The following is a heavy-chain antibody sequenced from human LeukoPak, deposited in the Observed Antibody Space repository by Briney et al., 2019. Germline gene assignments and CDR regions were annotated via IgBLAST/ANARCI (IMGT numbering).Heavy chain of an antibody. Sequence: GGSLRLSCAASGFTFSNYAMSWVRQTPDRVLEWVASISYDGKKDFYADSVKGRFTISRDNAKNSLYLQMNSLRAEDTAVYYCARDHDFWSGSLTYWGQGTLVTVSS. CDR2: ISYDGKKD. CDR1: GFTFSNYA. V-gene: IGHV3-30*04. D-gene: IGHD3-3*01. J-gene: IGHJ4*02. CDR3: ARDHDFWSGSLTY.